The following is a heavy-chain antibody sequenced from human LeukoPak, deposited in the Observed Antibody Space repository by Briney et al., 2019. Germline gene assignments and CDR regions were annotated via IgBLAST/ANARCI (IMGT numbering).Heavy chain of an antibody. CDR3: ARLVIVGSAADAFDI. V-gene: IGHV4-59*08. J-gene: IGHJ3*02. D-gene: IGHD5-12*01. CDR2: IYYSGST. CDR1: GGSISSYY. Sequence: SGTLALTCTVSGGSISSYYWSWIRQPPGKGLEWIGYIYYSGSTNYNPSLKSRVTISVDTSKDQFSLKLSSVTAADTAVYYCARLVIVGSAADAFDIWGQGTMVTVSS.